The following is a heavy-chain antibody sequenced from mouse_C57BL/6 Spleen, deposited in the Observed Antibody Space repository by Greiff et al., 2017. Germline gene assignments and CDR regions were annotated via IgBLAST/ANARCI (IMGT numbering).Heavy chain of an antibody. D-gene: IGHD2-4*01. CDR1: GFSLTSYG. CDR3: ASEGGLRRFAY. V-gene: IGHV2-6*01. CDR2: IWGVGST. Sequence: VQRVESGPGLVAPSQSLSITCTVSGFSLTSYGVDWVRQSPGKGLEWLGVIWGVGSTNYNSALKSRLSISKDNSKSQVFLKMNSLQTDDTAMYYCASEGGLRRFAYWGQGTLVTVSA. J-gene: IGHJ3*01.